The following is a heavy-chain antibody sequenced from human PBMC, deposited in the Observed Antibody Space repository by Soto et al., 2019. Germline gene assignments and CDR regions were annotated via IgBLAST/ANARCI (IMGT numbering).Heavy chain of an antibody. CDR3: ARGGGLNQLLSGSDH. CDR2: TSYDGSSE. J-gene: IGHJ4*02. Sequence: QVQLVESGGGVVQSGGSLTLSCTVSGFFLRDYGMHWVRQAPGKGLAWVAATSYDGSSEYYSDSVKDRFTTSRDNSKNTVYLHMNRLRAEDKGLYYCARGGGLNQLLSGSDHWGQGTLVTVSS. V-gene: IGHV3-33*05. CDR1: GFFLRDYG. D-gene: IGHD1-26*01.